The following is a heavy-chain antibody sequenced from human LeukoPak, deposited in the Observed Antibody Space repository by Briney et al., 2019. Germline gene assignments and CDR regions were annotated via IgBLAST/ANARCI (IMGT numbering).Heavy chain of an antibody. J-gene: IGHJ5*02. CDR2: ISRDGGTI. V-gene: IGHV3-48*01. CDR1: GFTYSTYS. CDR3: AAWTVFGTGTSCFEA. D-gene: IGHD2-2*01. Sequence: GGSLRLSCAASGFTYSTYSMNWVRQAPGKGLEWVSFISRDGGTIDYADSVKGRFTISRDNSKNTLYLQMNSLRAEDTAVYSCAAWTVFGTGTSCFEAWDQGTLVTVSS.